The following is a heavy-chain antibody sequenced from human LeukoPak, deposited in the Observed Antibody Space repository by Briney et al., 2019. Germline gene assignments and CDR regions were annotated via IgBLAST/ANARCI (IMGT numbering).Heavy chain of an antibody. J-gene: IGHJ4*02. CDR3: ARAGTVSSRSILPTFDS. CDR2: ISSNGGST. CDR1: GFTFSSYA. Sequence: GGSLRLSCAASGFTFSSYAMHWVRQAPGKGLEYVSGISSNGGSTYYANSVKGRFTISRDNAKNTLYLQMGSLRAEDRAVYYCARAGTVSSRSILPTFDSWGQGTLVTVSS. D-gene: IGHD6-13*01. V-gene: IGHV3-64*01.